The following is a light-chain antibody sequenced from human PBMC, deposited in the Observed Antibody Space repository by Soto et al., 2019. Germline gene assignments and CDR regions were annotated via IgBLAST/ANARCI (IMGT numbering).Light chain of an antibody. Sequence: VLTQPPSASGTPGQRVTIPCSGSSSNIGSNYVYWYQQLPGTAPELLIYSNNQRPSGVPDRLSGSKSGTSASLAISGLRSEDEADYYCAAWDDSLSVPYVFGTGTKVTVL. V-gene: IGLV1-47*02. CDR3: AAWDDSLSVPYV. CDR2: SNN. CDR1: SSNIGSNY. J-gene: IGLJ1*01.